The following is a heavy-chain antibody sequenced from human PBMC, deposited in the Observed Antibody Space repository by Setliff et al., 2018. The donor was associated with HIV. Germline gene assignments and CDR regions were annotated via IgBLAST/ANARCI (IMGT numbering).Heavy chain of an antibody. D-gene: IGHD6-13*01. CDR1: GGSISGSSYY. CDR2: IYGTGST. CDR3: ASASRMTATGYP. V-gene: IGHV4-39*07. Sequence: LSLTCNVSGGSISGSSYYWGWIRQPPGKGLEWIGRIYGTGSTTYNPSLKSRVTISVDTSKNQFSLKLTSVTAADTAVYYCASASRMTATGYPWGQGTLVTVSS. J-gene: IGHJ5*02.